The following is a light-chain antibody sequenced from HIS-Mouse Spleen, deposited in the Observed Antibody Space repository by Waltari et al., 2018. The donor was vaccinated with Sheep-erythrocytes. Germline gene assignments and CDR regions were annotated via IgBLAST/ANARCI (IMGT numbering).Light chain of an antibody. CDR1: QSVSTY. CDR2: DAS. V-gene: IGKV3-11*01. CDR3: QRRSNGLPYT. Sequence: EIVLTQSPATLSLSPGERATLPCRSSQSVSTYLAWYQQKPAQAPRHLIYDASNRDTDIPARFSGSGSGTDYTLTYSRLEPEDFAVYYCQRRSNGLPYTFGQGTKLEIK. J-gene: IGKJ2*01.